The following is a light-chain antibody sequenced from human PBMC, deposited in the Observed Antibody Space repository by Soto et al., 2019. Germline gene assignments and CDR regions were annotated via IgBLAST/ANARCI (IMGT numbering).Light chain of an antibody. CDR2: DAS. V-gene: IGKV1-13*02. Sequence: AIQLTQSPSSLSASVGDRVTITCRASQGISSALAWYQQKPGTAPKLLIFDASSLDGGVPSRFSGSGSGTEFTLTISSLQPDDFATYYCQQYNSYSGTFGQGTKVDIK. J-gene: IGKJ1*01. CDR3: QQYNSYSGT. CDR1: QGISSA.